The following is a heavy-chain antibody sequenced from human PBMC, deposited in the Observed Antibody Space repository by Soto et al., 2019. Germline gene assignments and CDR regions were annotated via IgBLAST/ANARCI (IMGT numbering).Heavy chain of an antibody. CDR3: AKDRRTYYDGGGYIKPRYYYGLDV. Sequence: PGGSLRLSCAASGFSFSSYGMYWCRQAPGRGLEWVAVISYDGSNKYYADSVKGRFTISRDSSENTLYLQMNSLRGEDTAVYYCAKDRRTYYDGGGYIKPRYYYGLDVWGQGTTVTVS. V-gene: IGHV3-30*18. CDR1: GFSFSSYG. D-gene: IGHD3-22*01. CDR2: ISYDGSNK. J-gene: IGHJ6*02.